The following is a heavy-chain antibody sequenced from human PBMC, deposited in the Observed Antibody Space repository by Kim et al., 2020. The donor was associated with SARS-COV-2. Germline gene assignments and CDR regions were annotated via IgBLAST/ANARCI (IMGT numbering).Heavy chain of an antibody. J-gene: IGHJ3*02. V-gene: IGHV3-74*01. CDR1: GFTLSSYW. Sequence: GGSLRLSCVASGFTLSSYWMYWVRQAPGKGLVWVSRINSDGRTTSYADSVKGRFTISRDNAKNTLYLQMNSLSADDTALYYCARGAYAAGFDMWGQGT. CDR2: INSDGRTT. CDR3: ARGAYAAGFDM. D-gene: IGHD2-2*01.